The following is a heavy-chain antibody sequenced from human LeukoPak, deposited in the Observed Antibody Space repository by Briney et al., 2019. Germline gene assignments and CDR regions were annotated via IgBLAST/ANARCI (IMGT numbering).Heavy chain of an antibody. CDR3: AKAQSRGVVPAASIDY. V-gene: IGHV3-23*01. J-gene: IGHJ4*02. D-gene: IGHD2-2*01. CDR1: GFTFSSYA. Sequence: GGSLRLSCAASGFTFSSYAMSWVRQAPGKGLEWVSAISGSGGSTYYADSVKGRFTISRDNSKNTLYLQMNNLRAEDTAVYYCAKAQSRGVVPAASIDYWGQGTLVTVSS. CDR2: ISGSGGST.